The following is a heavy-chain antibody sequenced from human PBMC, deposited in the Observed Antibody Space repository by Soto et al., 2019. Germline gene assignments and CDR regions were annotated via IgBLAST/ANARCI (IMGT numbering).Heavy chain of an antibody. CDR1: GFTFSNAW. J-gene: IGHJ4*01. V-gene: IGHV3-15*07. D-gene: IGHD6-13*01. CDR2: IKSKTDGGTT. Sequence: GSLILSCAASGFTFSNAWINWVRQAPGKGLEWVGRIKSKTDGGTTDFAAPVKGRFAISRDDSKDMVYLQMNSLKTEDTGIYYCTTYSYSTKLVVRHAYRGHGTPVLVSS. CDR3: TTYSYSTKLVVRHAY.